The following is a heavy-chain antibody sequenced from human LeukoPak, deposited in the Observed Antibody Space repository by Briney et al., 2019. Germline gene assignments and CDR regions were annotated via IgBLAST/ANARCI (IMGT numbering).Heavy chain of an antibody. D-gene: IGHD3-10*01. CDR1: GGSISTYS. V-gene: IGHV4-4*07. CDR2: MYISGST. CDR3: ARDMVRGVKAYLSWFDP. Sequence: KPSETLSLTCSVSGGSISTYSWSWIRQPAGKGLEWIGRMYISGSTDYNPSLKSRVTMSVDSSKNQFSLKLTSVTAADTAVYYCARDMVRGVKAYLSWFDPWGQGTLVTVSS. J-gene: IGHJ5*02.